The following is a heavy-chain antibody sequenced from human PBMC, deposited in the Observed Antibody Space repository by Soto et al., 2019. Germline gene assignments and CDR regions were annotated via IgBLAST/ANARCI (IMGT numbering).Heavy chain of an antibody. CDR3: ARGGSGTWQCFDP. Sequence: SETLSLTRAVYGGSFSGYYWSWIRQPPGKGLEWIGEINHSGSTNYNPSLKSRVTISVDTSKNQFSLKLSSLTASDTAVYSCARGGSGTWQCFDPWGQATLVTVSS. CDR2: INHSGST. V-gene: IGHV4-34*01. J-gene: IGHJ5*02. D-gene: IGHD3-10*01. CDR1: GGSFSGYY.